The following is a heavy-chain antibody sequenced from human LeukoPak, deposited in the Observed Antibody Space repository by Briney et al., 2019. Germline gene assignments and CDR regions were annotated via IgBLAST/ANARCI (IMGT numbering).Heavy chain of an antibody. J-gene: IGHJ4*02. CDR3: ARGTSRRDRGSGDPDY. CDR2: ISAYNGNT. CDR1: GYTFTSYG. V-gene: IGHV1-18*01. Sequence: ASVKVSCKASGYTFTSYGISWVRQAPGQGLEWMGWISAYNGNTNYAQKLQGRVTMTTDTSTSTAYMELRSLRSDDTAVYYCARGTSRRDRGSGDPDYWGQGTLVTVSS. D-gene: IGHD3-10*01.